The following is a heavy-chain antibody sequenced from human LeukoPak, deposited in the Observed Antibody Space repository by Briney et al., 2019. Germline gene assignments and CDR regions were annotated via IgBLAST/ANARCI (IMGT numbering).Heavy chain of an antibody. CDR3: ARDQYNWNYYYYMDV. Sequence: ASVKVSCKASGYTFTSYGISWARQAPGQGLEWMGWISAYNGNTNYAQKLQGRVTMTTDTSTSTAYMELRSLRSDDTAVYYCARDQYNWNYYYYMDVWGKGTTVTVSS. J-gene: IGHJ6*03. CDR2: ISAYNGNT. CDR1: GYTFTSYG. V-gene: IGHV1-18*01. D-gene: IGHD1-20*01.